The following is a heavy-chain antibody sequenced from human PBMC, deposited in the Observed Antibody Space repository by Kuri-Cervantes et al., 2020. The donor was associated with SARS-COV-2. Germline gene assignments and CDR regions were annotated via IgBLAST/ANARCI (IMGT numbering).Heavy chain of an antibody. D-gene: IGHD3-3*01. CDR1: VYTFTSYG. J-gene: IGHJ2*01. CDR3: ARGYTIFGVVGYFDL. CDR2: INPNSGGT. Sequence: SVKVSCKDSVYTFTSYGINWVRQAPGQGLEGMGWINPNSGGTNYAQKFQGRVTMTRDTSISTAYMELSRLRSDDTAVYYCARGYTIFGVVGYFDLWGRGTLVTVSS. V-gene: IGHV1-2*02.